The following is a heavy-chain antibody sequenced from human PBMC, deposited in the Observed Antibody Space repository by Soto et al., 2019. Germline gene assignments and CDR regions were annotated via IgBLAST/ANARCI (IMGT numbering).Heavy chain of an antibody. CDR1: GFTVSSNY. J-gene: IGHJ4*02. V-gene: IGHV3-66*01. D-gene: IGHD6-6*01. CDR3: ARAYMGYSSSPSLLYYFDY. CDR2: IYSGGST. Sequence: GGSLRLSCAASGFTVSSNYMSWVRQAPGKGLEWVSVIYSGGSTYYADSVKGRFTISRDNSKNTLYLQMNSLRAEDTAVYYCARAYMGYSSSPSLLYYFDYWGQGTLVTVSS.